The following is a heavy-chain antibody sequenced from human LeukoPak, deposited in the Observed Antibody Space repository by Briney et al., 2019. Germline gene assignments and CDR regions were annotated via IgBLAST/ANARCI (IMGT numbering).Heavy chain of an antibody. Sequence: PGRSLRLSCAASGFTFSNYGMHWVRQAPGKGLEWVGVIWYDGSNKYYADSVKGRFTTSRDNSKNTLYLQMNSLRAEDTAVYHCAKLPREYCSSTSCPNWFDAWGLGTLVTVSS. CDR1: GFTFSNYG. CDR2: IWYDGSNK. D-gene: IGHD2-2*01. J-gene: IGHJ5*02. V-gene: IGHV3-33*06. CDR3: AKLPREYCSSTSCPNWFDA.